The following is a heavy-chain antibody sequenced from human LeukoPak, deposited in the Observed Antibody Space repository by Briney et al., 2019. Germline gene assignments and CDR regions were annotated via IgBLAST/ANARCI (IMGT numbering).Heavy chain of an antibody. CDR1: GFTFSSYS. V-gene: IGHV3-21*01. J-gene: IGHJ4*02. CDR2: ISSSSSYI. D-gene: IGHD3-16*01. Sequence: GGSLRLSCAASGFTFSSYSMNWVRQAPGKGLEWVSSISSSSSYIYYADSVKGRFTVSRDNAKNSLYLQMNSLRAEDTAVYYCARAGFGGGLDYWGQGTLVTVSS. CDR3: ARAGFGGGLDY.